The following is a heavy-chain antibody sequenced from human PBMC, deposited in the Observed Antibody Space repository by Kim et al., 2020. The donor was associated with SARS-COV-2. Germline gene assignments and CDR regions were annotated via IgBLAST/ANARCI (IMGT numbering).Heavy chain of an antibody. Sequence: GGSLRLSCSASGFDFNPYFMAWVRQAPGKGLEWVSYTTGNGGSRYYADSVRGRFTISRDNSRNTLYLQLTSLRVDDTAVYYCAKGGLYFEHWDQGTLVTVSS. CDR3: AKGGLYFEH. V-gene: IGHV3-23*01. CDR1: GFDFNPYF. J-gene: IGHJ4*02. CDR2: TTGNGGSR. D-gene: IGHD3-10*01.